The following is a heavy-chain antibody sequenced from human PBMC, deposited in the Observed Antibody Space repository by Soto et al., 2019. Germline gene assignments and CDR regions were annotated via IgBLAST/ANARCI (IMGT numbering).Heavy chain of an antibody. CDR3: VREGRGSFDV. D-gene: IGHD5-12*01. V-gene: IGHV3-23*01. CDR2: IGGRGNSA. J-gene: IGHJ3*01. Sequence: PVRSLRLSCVASGFIFNNHAMNRVRQAPGKGLEWVSVIGGRGNSAYYADSVHGRFTISRDNSKNTLSLQMSSLTADDTAIYYCVREGRGSFDVWGRGTMGTV. CDR1: GFIFNNHA.